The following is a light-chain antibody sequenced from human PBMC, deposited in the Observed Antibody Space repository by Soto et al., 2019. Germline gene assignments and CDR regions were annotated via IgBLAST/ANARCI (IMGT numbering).Light chain of an antibody. CDR1: QYVSSN. Sequence: EIVMTQSPATLSVSPGERATLSCRASQYVSSNLAWYQQKLGQAPRLLIYGASTRATGLPARFSGSGSGTEFTLTISSLQSEDFAVYYCQQYNAWPLSFGGGTKVEIK. CDR3: QQYNAWPLS. CDR2: GAS. V-gene: IGKV3-15*01. J-gene: IGKJ4*01.